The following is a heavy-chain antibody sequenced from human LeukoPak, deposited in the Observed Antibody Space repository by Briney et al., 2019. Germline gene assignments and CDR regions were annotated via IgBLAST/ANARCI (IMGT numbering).Heavy chain of an antibody. CDR2: IDQSGTT. CDR3: GRDRPTGYYDY. CDR1: SYSISSGYY. D-gene: IGHD3-9*01. V-gene: IGHV4-38-2*02. Sequence: ASETLSLTCTVSSYSISSGYYWGWIRQSPGKGLEWIGSIDQSGTTYYHPSLKSRVTISVDTSKNQFSLRLTSVTAADTAVYFCGRDRPTGYYDYWGQGILVTVSS. J-gene: IGHJ4*02.